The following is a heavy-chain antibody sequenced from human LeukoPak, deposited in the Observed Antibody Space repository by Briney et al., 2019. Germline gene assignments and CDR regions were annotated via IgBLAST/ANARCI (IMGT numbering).Heavy chain of an antibody. J-gene: IGHJ4*02. CDR3: AKDIVGATKGVYFDY. D-gene: IGHD1-26*01. V-gene: IGHV3-74*03. CDR2: ISKDGRTT. CDR1: GFTFGGSW. Sequence: PGGSLRLSCAASGFTFGGSWMLWVRQAPGKGLMCVARISKDGRTTTYVDSVKGRFTVSRDNAKNTLYLQMDSLRAEDTAVYYCAKDIVGATKGVYFDYWGQGTLVTVSS.